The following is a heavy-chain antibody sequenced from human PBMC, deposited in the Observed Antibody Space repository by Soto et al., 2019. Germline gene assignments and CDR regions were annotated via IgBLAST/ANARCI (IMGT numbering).Heavy chain of an antibody. CDR3: AKEWRWWLFDY. Sequence: QVQLVESGGGVVQPGRSLRLSCAASGFTFSSYGMHWVRQAPGKGLEWVAVISYDGSNKYYADSVKGPFTICRDNSTNTLYLQMNSLRAADTAVYYCAKEWRWWLFDYWGQGTLVTVSS. CDR1: GFTFSSYG. CDR2: ISYDGSNK. V-gene: IGHV3-30*18. J-gene: IGHJ4*02. D-gene: IGHD5-12*01.